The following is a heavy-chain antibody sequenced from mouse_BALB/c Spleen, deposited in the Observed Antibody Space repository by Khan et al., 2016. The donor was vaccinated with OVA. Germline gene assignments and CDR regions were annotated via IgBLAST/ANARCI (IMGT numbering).Heavy chain of an antibody. D-gene: IGHD2-3*01. Sequence: QVQLQQSGAELVRPGTSVKISCKASGYAFTNYWLGWLNQRPGHGLEWIGNIYPGSGHTYYNEKFRGKATLTADKSSSTAYMQLSSLTSEDSAVYFCARSGGYSYYWYFDVGGAGTTVTVSS. CDR1: GYAFTNYW. CDR3: ARSGGYSYYWYFDV. V-gene: IGHV1-63*01. CDR2: IYPGSGHT. J-gene: IGHJ1*01.